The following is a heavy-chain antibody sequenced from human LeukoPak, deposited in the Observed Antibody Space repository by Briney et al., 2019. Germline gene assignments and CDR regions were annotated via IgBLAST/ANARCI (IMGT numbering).Heavy chain of an antibody. Sequence: SETLSLTCAVYVVSFRCYDWRWIRQPPGKGLEWIGEINHSGSTNYNPSLKSRVTISVDTSKNQFSLKLSSVTAADTAVYYCARGFEGTSYSNWFDPWGQGTLVTVSS. J-gene: IGHJ5*02. CDR2: INHSGST. D-gene: IGHD2-2*01. CDR1: VVSFRCYD. V-gene: IGHV4-34*01. CDR3: ARGFEGTSYSNWFDP.